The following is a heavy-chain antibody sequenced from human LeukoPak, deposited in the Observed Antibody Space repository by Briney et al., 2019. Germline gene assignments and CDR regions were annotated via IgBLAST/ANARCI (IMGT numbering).Heavy chain of an antibody. CDR2: IWYDGSNK. CDR3: ARDQEDTAMVLDY. D-gene: IGHD5-18*01. Sequence: GGSLRLSCAASGFTFSSYGMHWVRQAPGKGLEWVAVIWYDGSNKYYADSVKGRFTISRDNSKNTLYLQMNSLRAEDTAVYYCARDQEDTAMVLDYWGQGTLVTVSS. J-gene: IGHJ4*02. CDR1: GFTFSSYG. V-gene: IGHV3-33*01.